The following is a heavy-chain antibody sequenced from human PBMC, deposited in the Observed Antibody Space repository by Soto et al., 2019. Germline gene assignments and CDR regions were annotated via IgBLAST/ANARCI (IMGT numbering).Heavy chain of an antibody. V-gene: IGHV3-23*01. Sequence: GSLRLSCAASGFTFSSYAMSWVRQAPGKGLEWVSAISGSGGSTYYADSVKGRFTISRDNSKNTLYLQMNSLRAEDTAVCYCANHLVLEWLPQYVHGMDVWGQGTTVTVSS. J-gene: IGHJ6*02. CDR2: ISGSGGST. D-gene: IGHD3-3*01. CDR1: GFTFSSYA. CDR3: ANHLVLEWLPQYVHGMDV.